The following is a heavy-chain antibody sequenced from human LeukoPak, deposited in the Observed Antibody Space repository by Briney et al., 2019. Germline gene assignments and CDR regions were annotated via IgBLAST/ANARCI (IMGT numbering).Heavy chain of an antibody. CDR1: GFSLSTYW. CDR3: ATGGDYGDYFFHGVPFDY. D-gene: IGHD4-17*01. Sequence: GGCLRLSCAASGFSLSTYWMTWVRQAPGKGLEWVANIKTDGSQKYYVDSVRGRFSISRDNAKNSLYLQMASLRAEDAAVYYCATGGDYGDYFFHGVPFDYWGQGTVVTVSS. J-gene: IGHJ4*02. CDR2: IKTDGSQK. V-gene: IGHV3-7*01.